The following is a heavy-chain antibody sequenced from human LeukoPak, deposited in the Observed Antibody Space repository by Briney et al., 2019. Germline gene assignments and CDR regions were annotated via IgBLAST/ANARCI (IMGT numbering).Heavy chain of an antibody. Sequence: SETLSLTCTVSGGSISSYYWSWIRQPPGKGLEWIGYIYYSGSTNYNPSLKSRVTISVDTSKNQFSLKLSSVTAADTAVYYCARSRRTMVQGVMIPYFDYWGQGTLVTVSS. V-gene: IGHV4-59*01. J-gene: IGHJ4*02. D-gene: IGHD3-10*01. CDR3: ARSRRTMVQGVMIPYFDY. CDR2: IYYSGST. CDR1: GGSISSYY.